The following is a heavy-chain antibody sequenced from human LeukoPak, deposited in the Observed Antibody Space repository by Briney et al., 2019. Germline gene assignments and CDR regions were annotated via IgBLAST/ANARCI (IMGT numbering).Heavy chain of an antibody. CDR3: ARQGEPTALSHLDV. J-gene: IGHJ6*04. CDR2: IYYSGTT. V-gene: IGHV4-39*01. Sequence: SETLSLTCTVSGGSISSTDYYWGWIRQSPGKGLEWIGCIYYSGTTYHNPSLKSRVTISIDTSKNQFSLKLNSVTAADTAVYYCARQGEPTALSHLDVWGRGTTVTVFS. D-gene: IGHD1-14*01. CDR1: GGSISSTDYY.